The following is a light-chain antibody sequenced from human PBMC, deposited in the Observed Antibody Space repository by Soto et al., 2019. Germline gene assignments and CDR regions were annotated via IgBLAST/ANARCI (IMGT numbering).Light chain of an antibody. Sequence: VLTQSPGTLSLSPGERVTLSCKASRSVRSNLAWYQQKRGQAPRFLIYAASSRATGIPDRFSGSGSGTDFTLTISSLQSEDFAVYWCQQYYNWPITFGQGTRLEIK. CDR2: AAS. CDR1: RSVRSN. CDR3: QQYYNWPIT. V-gene: IGKV3D-15*01. J-gene: IGKJ5*01.